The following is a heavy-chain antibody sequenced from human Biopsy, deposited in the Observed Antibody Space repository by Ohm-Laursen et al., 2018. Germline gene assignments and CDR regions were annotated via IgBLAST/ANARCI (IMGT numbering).Heavy chain of an antibody. CDR3: ARDSSGTARAGGMDV. CDR1: CFSFRRFN. D-gene: IGHD6-6*01. Sequence: SLGLFCAAPCFSFRRFNLNWVRQAPGQGLGWVSYINVVSNHIYDADTVKGRIPVTRDHAKNSLYLQLNSLRAEDTAVYYCARDSSGTARAGGMDVWGQGTTVTVSS. CDR2: INVVSNHI. J-gene: IGHJ6*02. V-gene: IGHV3-21*01.